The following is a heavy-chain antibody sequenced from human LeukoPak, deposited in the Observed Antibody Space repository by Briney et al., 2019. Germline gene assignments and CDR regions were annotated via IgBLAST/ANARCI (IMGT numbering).Heavy chain of an antibody. Sequence: GGSLRLSCAASGFTFSNFAMHWVRQAPGKGLEWVAVISYDGDNEYYADSVKGQFTISRDNSKDRLYLQMNSLRPEDTAMYYCARVRGGRSWYYYGMDVWGRGTTVTGSS. D-gene: IGHD3-16*01. CDR2: ISYDGDNE. CDR1: GFTFSNFA. V-gene: IGHV3-30-3*01. J-gene: IGHJ6*02. CDR3: ARVRGGRSWYYYGMDV.